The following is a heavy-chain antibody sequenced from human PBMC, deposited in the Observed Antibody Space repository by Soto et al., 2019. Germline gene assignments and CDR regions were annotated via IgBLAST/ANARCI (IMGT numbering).Heavy chain of an antibody. D-gene: IGHD6-19*01. CDR2: MNPNSGNT. Sequence: QVQLVQSGAEVKKPGASVKVSCKASGYTFTSYDINWVRQATGQGLEWMGWMNPNSGNTGYAQKFQGRVTMTRIPSIRTAYMELSSLRSEDTAVYYCARGRTGYRSGWYLVYYFDYWGQGTLVTVSS. J-gene: IGHJ4*02. CDR1: GYTFTSYD. V-gene: IGHV1-8*01. CDR3: ARGRTGYRSGWYLVYYFDY.